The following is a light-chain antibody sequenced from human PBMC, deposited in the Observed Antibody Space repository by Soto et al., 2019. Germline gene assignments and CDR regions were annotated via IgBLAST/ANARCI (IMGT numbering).Light chain of an antibody. Sequence: DIQMTQSPSTLSASVGDRVSITCRASQNISNWLAWYQQKPGKGPELLIYKATKLEGGGPSRFSGSGSGTEFTLSICSMQPDDFASYHCQQYESFPWTFGQGTKVEIK. J-gene: IGKJ1*01. CDR2: KAT. CDR1: QNISNW. V-gene: IGKV1-5*03. CDR3: QQYESFPWT.